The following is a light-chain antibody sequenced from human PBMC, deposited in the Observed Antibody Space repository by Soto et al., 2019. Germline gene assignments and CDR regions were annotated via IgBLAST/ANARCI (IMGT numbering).Light chain of an antibody. V-gene: IGKV3-20*01. CDR3: QHPGTSPT. CDR1: QSVSVT. CDR2: DVS. J-gene: IGKJ2*01. Sequence: EIVLTQSPGTLALSPGERATLSCRASQSVSVTLAWYQQKPGQAPRLLMYDVSTRATGIPDRFSGSGSGTDFTLIISRLEPEDFALYYWQHPGTSPTFGQGTKLEIK.